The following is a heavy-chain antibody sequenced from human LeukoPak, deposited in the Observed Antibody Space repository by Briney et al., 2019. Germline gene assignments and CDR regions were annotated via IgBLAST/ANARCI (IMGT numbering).Heavy chain of an antibody. CDR3: TRDLAAVPGPRMDV. D-gene: IGHD6-19*01. CDR1: GFSFSSYY. CDR2: INPDGNER. V-gene: IGHV3-7*03. Sequence: GGSLRLSCAASGFSFSSYYMSWVRQAPGKGLEWVALINPDGNERYYVDSVKGRFTISRDNAWNSLYLQMDSLRDDDTAMYFCTRDLAAVPGPRMDVWGQGTTVTVSS. J-gene: IGHJ6*02.